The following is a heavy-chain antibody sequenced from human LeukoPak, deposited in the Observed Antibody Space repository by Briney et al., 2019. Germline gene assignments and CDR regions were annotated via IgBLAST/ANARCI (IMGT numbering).Heavy chain of an antibody. CDR3: ARIRCGHSGSVCYNH. CDR1: GVSINDYY. D-gene: IGHD2-21*01. Sequence: SETLSLTCGVFGVSINDYYWSWIRQSPGKGLEWIGEISHTEGTRYNPSLESRVAMSVGTSENQLSLKLIFVTAADTAVYYCARIRCGHSGSVCYNHWGLGTLVTVSS. V-gene: IGHV4-34*01. CDR2: ISHTEGT. J-gene: IGHJ4*02.